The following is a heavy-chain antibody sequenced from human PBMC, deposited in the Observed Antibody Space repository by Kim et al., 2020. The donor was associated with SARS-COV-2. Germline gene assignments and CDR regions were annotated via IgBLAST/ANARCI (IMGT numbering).Heavy chain of an antibody. J-gene: IGHJ4*02. D-gene: IGHD2-15*01. Sequence: SETLSLTCAVYGGSFSGYYWSWIRQPPGKGLEWIGEINHSGSTNYNPSLKSRVTISVDTSKNQFSLKLSSVTAADTAVYYCATEPTGGYCSGGSCYSGDYWGQGTLVTVSS. CDR1: GGSFSGYY. V-gene: IGHV4-34*01. CDR2: INHSGST. CDR3: ATEPTGGYCSGGSCYSGDY.